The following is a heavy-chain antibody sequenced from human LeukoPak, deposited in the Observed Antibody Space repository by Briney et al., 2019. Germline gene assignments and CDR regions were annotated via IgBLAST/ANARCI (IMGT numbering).Heavy chain of an antibody. CDR3: ARGVQPRAFDY. CDR1: GDTFNSYS. D-gene: IGHD3-10*01. Sequence: SVKVSCKSSGDTFNSYSIDWVRQALGQGLEWMGRIVPFLGLSNYAQKFQGRVTITADKSTTTAYMELSSLRSEDTAMYYCARGVQPRAFDYWGQGTLVTVSS. J-gene: IGHJ4*02. V-gene: IGHV1-69*04. CDR2: IVPFLGLS.